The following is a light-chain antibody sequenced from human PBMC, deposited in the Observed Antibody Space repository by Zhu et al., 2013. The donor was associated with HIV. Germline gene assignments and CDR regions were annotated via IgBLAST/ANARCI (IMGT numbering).Light chain of an antibody. Sequence: QSALTQPASVSGSPGQSITISCTGTSSDVGGYNYVSWYQQHPGKAPKLMIYEVNNRPSGVSNRFSGSKSGNTASLTISGLQAEDEADYYCSSYAGRHNLLFGGGTKLTVL. CDR2: EVN. CDR1: SSDVGGYNY. V-gene: IGLV2-14*01. J-gene: IGLJ2*01. CDR3: SSYAGRHNLL.